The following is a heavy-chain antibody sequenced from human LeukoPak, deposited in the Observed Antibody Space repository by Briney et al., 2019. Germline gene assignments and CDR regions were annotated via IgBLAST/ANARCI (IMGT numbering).Heavy chain of an antibody. D-gene: IGHD3-22*01. J-gene: IGHJ3*02. CDR3: TRRYNYDSSGYYYVRDAFDI. CDR2: IRSKAYGGTT. Sequence: GGSLRLSCAASGFTFSSYGMSWVRQAPGKGLEWVGFIRSKAYGGTTEYAASVRGRFTISRDDSRSIAYLQMNSLKTEDTAVYYCTRRYNYDSSGYYYVRDAFDIWGQGTMVTVSS. V-gene: IGHV3-49*04. CDR1: GFTFSSYG.